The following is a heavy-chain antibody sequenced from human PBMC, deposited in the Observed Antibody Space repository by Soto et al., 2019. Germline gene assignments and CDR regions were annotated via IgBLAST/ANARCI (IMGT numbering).Heavy chain of an antibody. D-gene: IGHD5-12*01. Sequence: SETLSLTCTVSGGSISGHSWIWIRQPAGKGLEWIGHIYPSGSTSYNPSLRSRVTMTLDTSSNQIFLNLTSVTAADTAVFYCVRGRSYSVYDFWGPGTLVTVSS. J-gene: IGHJ4*02. CDR1: GGSISGHS. CDR3: VRGRSYSVYDF. CDR2: IYPSGST. V-gene: IGHV4-4*07.